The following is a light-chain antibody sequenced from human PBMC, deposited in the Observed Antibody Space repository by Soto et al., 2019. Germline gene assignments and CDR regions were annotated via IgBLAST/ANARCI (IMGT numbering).Light chain of an antibody. CDR1: QSLENSDGKTY. J-gene: IGKJ1*01. CDR3: MQGRHLAWT. CDR2: EVS. V-gene: IGKV2-30*01. Sequence: DVVLTQSPLSLPVTLGQSASISCRSSQSLENSDGKTYLSWFKQWPGQSPRRLISEVSKRDSGVPDRIRGSGLGTDFTLHISSVEAEDVGVYYCMQGRHLAWTFGQGTKVDIK.